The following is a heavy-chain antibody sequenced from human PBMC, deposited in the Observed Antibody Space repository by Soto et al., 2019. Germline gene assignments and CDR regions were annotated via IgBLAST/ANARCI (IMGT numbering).Heavy chain of an antibody. CDR2: ISYDGSNK. CDR3: AKDGVDYNWYDP. J-gene: IGHJ5*02. Sequence: QVQLVESGGGVVQPGRSLRLSCAASGFTFSSFGMHWVRQAPGKGLEWVEVISYDGSNKYYADSVKGRFTISRDNSNNTLYLQINSLRAEDTAVYYCAKDGVDYNWYDPWGQGTLVTVSS. V-gene: IGHV3-30*18. CDR1: GFTFSSFG. D-gene: IGHD5-12*01.